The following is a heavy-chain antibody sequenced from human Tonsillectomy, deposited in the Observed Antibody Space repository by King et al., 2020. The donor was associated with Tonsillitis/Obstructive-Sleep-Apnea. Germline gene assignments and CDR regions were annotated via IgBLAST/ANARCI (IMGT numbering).Heavy chain of an antibody. CDR2: IKQDGSER. D-gene: IGHD2-2*02. Sequence: VQLVESGGGLVQPGGSLRLSCAGSGFTFNNYWMSWVRQAPGKGLEWVANIKQDGSERYYVDSVKGRFTISRDNAKNSLYLQMNSLRAEDTAVYYCVRDEGYCSRTNCYTDYYYMDGWGKGTTVTVSS. J-gene: IGHJ6*03. V-gene: IGHV3-7*04. CDR1: GFTFNNYW. CDR3: VRDEGYCSRTNCYTDYYYMDG.